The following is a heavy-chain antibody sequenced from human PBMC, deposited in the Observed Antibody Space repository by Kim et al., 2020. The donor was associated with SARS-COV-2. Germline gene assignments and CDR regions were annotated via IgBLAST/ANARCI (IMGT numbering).Heavy chain of an antibody. CDR1: GYTFTGYY. D-gene: IGHD3-22*01. CDR2: INPNSGGT. J-gene: IGHJ5*02. Sequence: ASVKVSCKAAGYTFTGYYMHWVRQAPGQGLEWMGWINPNSGGTNDAQKFQGRVTMTRDTSISTAYMELSRLRSDDTAVYYCARGKWLLPYGDWFDPWGQGTLVTVSS. V-gene: IGHV1-2*02. CDR3: ARGKWLLPYGDWFDP.